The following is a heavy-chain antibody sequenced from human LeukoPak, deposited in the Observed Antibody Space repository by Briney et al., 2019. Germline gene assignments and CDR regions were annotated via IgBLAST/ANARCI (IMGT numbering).Heavy chain of an antibody. V-gene: IGHV3-30-3*01. D-gene: IGHD4-11*01. CDR3: ARGFPPLGVTTWMSYYYYYGMDV. Sequence: GGSLRLSCAASGFTFSSYAMSWVRQAPGKGLEWVAVISYDGSSEYYTDSVKGRFTISRDTSKNTLYLQMSSLRTEDTAVYYCARGFPPLGVTTWMSYYYYYGMDVWGQGTTVTVSS. CDR2: ISYDGSSE. J-gene: IGHJ6*02. CDR1: GFTFSSYA.